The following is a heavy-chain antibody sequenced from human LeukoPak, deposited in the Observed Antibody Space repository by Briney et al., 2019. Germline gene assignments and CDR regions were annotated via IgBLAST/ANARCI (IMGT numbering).Heavy chain of an antibody. D-gene: IGHD1-1*01. CDR2: IYSSGST. J-gene: IGHJ4*02. Sequence: LRLSCAASGFIFSDYYMSWIRQAPGKGLEWIGAIYSSGSTYYNPSLKSRVTISVDTSKNHFSLKLISVTAADTAVYYCARQTNRGAGNFDYWGQGTLVTVSS. CDR3: ARQTNRGAGNFDY. V-gene: IGHV4-38-2*01. CDR1: GFIFSDYY.